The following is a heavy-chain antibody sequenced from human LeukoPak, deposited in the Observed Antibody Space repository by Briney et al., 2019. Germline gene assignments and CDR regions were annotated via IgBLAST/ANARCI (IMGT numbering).Heavy chain of an antibody. CDR2: INHSGST. CDR1: GGSFNGYH. D-gene: IGHD5-18*01. V-gene: IGHV4-34*01. J-gene: IGHJ4*02. Sequence: SETLSLTCAVYGGSFNGYHWSWIRQPPGKGLEWIGEINHSGSTNYNPSLKSRVTISVDTSKNQFSLKLSSVTAADTAVYYCARGHITNQDTAMVYFDYWGQGTLVTVSS. CDR3: ARGHITNQDTAMVYFDY.